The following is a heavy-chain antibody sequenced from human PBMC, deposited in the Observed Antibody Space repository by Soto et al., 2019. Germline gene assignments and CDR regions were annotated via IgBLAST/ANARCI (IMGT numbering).Heavy chain of an antibody. D-gene: IGHD6-19*01. J-gene: IGHJ4*02. CDR3: AKDEGYRSVAGTVGVVY. CDR2: ISYDGSNK. Sequence: QVQLVESGGDVVQPGRSLRLSCAASGFTFSSYGMHWVRQAPGKGLEWVAVISYDGSNKYYADTVKGRFTISRNNSKNTLYLQMNNLRAEDTAVYYCAKDEGYRSVAGTVGVVYWGQGPLVTVSS. CDR1: GFTFSSYG. V-gene: IGHV3-30*18.